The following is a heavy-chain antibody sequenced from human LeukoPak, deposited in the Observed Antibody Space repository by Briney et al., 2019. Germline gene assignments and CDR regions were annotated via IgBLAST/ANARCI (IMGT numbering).Heavy chain of an antibody. CDR2: IIPIFGTT. CDR3: ARDVFGGIMITFGGVIAGDSFDY. V-gene: IGHV1-69*06. J-gene: IGHJ4*02. Sequence: GASVKASCKASGGTFSSYAISWVRQAPGQGLEWMGGIIPIFGTTNYAQKFQGRVTITADTSTTTAYMELSSLRSDDTAVYYCARDVFGGIMITFGGVIAGDSFDYWGQGTLVTVSS. CDR1: GGTFSSYA. D-gene: IGHD3-16*02.